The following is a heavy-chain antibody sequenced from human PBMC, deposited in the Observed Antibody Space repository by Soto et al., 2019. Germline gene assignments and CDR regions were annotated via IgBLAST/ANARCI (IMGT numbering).Heavy chain of an antibody. V-gene: IGHV3-74*01. J-gene: IGHJ6*02. CDR3: ARDRGSKSYYYYGMDV. CDR1: GFTFSGYY. D-gene: IGHD2-2*01. Sequence: GSLRLSCAASGFTFSGYYMFWVRQAPGVWLVWVSHIKGDGSVTYYADSVKGRFTISRDNANNMLYVQMNSLRAEDTAVYYCARDRGSKSYYYYGMDVWGQGTTVTVSS. CDR2: IKGDGSVT.